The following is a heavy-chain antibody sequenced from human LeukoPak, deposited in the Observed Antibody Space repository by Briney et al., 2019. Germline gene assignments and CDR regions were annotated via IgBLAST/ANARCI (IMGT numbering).Heavy chain of an antibody. CDR2: IYPGDSDT. D-gene: IGHD6-19*01. Sequence: ESLPSPAMGFGYTLASHSGAWVRQMPGKGLEWMGIIYPGDSDTTYSPSFQGQVTISADTSISAAYQKWSSLKASDTAMYYCARHSRRGSRDWYADATDYWGQGTMVTVSS. V-gene: IGHV5-51*01. CDR1: GYTLASHS. CDR3: ARHSRRGSRDWYADATDY. J-gene: IGHJ4*01.